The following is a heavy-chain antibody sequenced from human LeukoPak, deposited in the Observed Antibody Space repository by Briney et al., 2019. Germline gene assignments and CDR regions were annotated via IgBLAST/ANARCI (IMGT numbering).Heavy chain of an antibody. CDR1: GGSISSSSYY. V-gene: IGHV4-39*07. J-gene: IGHJ4*02. Sequence: PSETLSLTCTVSGGSISSSSYYWGWIRQPPGKGREWIGSIYYSGSTYYNPSLKSRVTISVDTSKNQFSPKLSSVTAADTAVYYCVRVRGIRFRCYFDYWGQGTLVTVSS. CDR2: IYYSGST. D-gene: IGHD6-13*01. CDR3: VRVRGIRFRCYFDY.